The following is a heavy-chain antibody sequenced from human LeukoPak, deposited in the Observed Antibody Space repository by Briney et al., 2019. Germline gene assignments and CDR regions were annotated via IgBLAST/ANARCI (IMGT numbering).Heavy chain of an antibody. D-gene: IGHD5-12*01. V-gene: IGHV3-21*01. CDR2: ISSSSTYI. CDR3: AREGYSAYGLDN. Sequence: PGGSLRLSCVASGFIFSSYNINWVRLAPGKGLEWVSSISSSSTYIYYADSVKGRFTISRDNPKNSLDLQMDSLRVEDTAVYYCAREGYSAYGLDNWGQGTLVT. CDR1: GFIFSSYN. J-gene: IGHJ4*02.